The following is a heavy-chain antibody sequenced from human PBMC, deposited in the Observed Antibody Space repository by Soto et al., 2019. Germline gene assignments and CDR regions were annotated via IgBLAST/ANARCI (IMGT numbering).Heavy chain of an antibody. D-gene: IGHD3-3*01. CDR3: AKDSPIFGVVIIAPLGGMDV. J-gene: IGHJ6*02. CDR2: ISGSGGST. Sequence: GGSLRLSCAASGFTFSSYAMSWVRQAPGKGLEWVSAISGSGGSTYYADSVKGRFTISRDNSKNTLYLQMNSLRAEDTAVYYCAKDSPIFGVVIIAPLGGMDVWGQGTTVTVSS. V-gene: IGHV3-23*01. CDR1: GFTFSSYA.